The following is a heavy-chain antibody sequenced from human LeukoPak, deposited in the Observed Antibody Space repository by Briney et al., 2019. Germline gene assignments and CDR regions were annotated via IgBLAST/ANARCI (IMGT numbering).Heavy chain of an antibody. D-gene: IGHD6-13*01. Sequence: GGSLRLSCAASGFTFSSYAMHWVRQAPGKGLEWVAVISYDGSNKYYADSVKGRFTISRDNSKNTLYLQMNSLRAEDTAVYYCARVPKFPYSSSRPFDPWGQGTLVTVFS. CDR2: ISYDGSNK. CDR3: ARVPKFPYSSSRPFDP. V-gene: IGHV3-30-3*01. CDR1: GFTFSSYA. J-gene: IGHJ5*02.